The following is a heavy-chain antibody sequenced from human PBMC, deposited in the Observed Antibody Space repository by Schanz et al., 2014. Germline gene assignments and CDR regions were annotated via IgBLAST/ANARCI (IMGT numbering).Heavy chain of an antibody. CDR1: GFTFSTYA. Sequence: EVQLLDSGGGLVQPGGSLRLSCAASGFTFSTYAMSWVRQAPGKRLEWVSYISGTTTCTNYADSVKGRFTISRDNAKNSLYLQMNSLRAEDTAVYYCAREQIMAAAGLVDYWGHGTLVTVSS. CDR2: ISGTTTCT. CDR3: AREQIMAAAGLVDY. D-gene: IGHD6-13*01. J-gene: IGHJ4*01. V-gene: IGHV3-48*04.